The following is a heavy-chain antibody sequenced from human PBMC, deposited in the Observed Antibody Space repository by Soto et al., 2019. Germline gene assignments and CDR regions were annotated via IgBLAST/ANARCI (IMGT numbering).Heavy chain of an antibody. Sequence: EVQLVESGGGLIPPGGSLRLSCAASGFLVNSAYMTWVRQAPGKGLEWLSMINSDGSTLYAESVKGRFTISRDNSKNRLDLQMNGLSAEDTAMYYCARSGYSFAWGYWGQGTLVIVTS. CDR1: GFLVNSAY. V-gene: IGHV3-53*01. D-gene: IGHD5-18*01. CDR3: ARSGYSFAWGY. J-gene: IGHJ4*02. CDR2: INSDGST.